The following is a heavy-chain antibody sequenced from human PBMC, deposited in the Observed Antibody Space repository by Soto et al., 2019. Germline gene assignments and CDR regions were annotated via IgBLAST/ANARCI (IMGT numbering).Heavy chain of an antibody. J-gene: IGHJ4*02. CDR1: GFTFSSYE. CDR3: ARDSSTSSQFDS. CDR2: ISISGSTI. Sequence: GGSLRLSCAASGFTFSSYEMNWVRQAPGKGLEWISYISISGSTIYYADSEKGRFTISRDNAKNSLFLQMNSLRVEDTAVYYCARDSSTSSQFDSWGQGTLVTVSS. V-gene: IGHV3-48*03. D-gene: IGHD2-2*01.